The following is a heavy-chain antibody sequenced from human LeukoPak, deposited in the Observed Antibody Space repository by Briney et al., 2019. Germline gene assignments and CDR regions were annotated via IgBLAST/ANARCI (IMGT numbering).Heavy chain of an antibody. V-gene: IGHV3-74*01. D-gene: IGHD1-14*01. CDR1: GFTFTNYW. CDR3: ATTGSFVFDY. CDR2: LPPDELGI. Sequence: GGSLRLSCAASGFTFTNYWMHWVRQAPGMGLVWVSRLPPDELGIIYADSVKGRFTISRDNSKNTLYLQMNSLRAEDTAIYYCATTGSFVFDYWGQGTLVTVSS. J-gene: IGHJ4*02.